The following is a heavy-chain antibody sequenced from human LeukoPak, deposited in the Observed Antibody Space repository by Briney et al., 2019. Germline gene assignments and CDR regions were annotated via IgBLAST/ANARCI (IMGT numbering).Heavy chain of an antibody. CDR2: INPNSGGT. Sequence: ASVKVSCKASGYTFTGYYMHWVRQAPGQGLEWVGWINPNSGGTNYAQKFQGRVTMTRDTSISTAYMELSRLRSDDTAVYYCARANGGDSSSWYDRAAFDYWGQGTLVTVSS. J-gene: IGHJ4*02. D-gene: IGHD6-13*01. CDR3: ARANGGDSSSWYDRAAFDY. CDR1: GYTFTGYY. V-gene: IGHV1-2*02.